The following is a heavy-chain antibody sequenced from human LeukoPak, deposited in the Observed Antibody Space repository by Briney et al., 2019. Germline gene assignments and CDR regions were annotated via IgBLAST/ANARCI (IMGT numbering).Heavy chain of an antibody. V-gene: IGHV3-64*01. CDR3: ARSADYYYMDV. Sequence: GGSLRLSCAASGFTFSSYAMHWVRQAPGKVLEYVSAISSNGGSTYYANSVKGRFTISRDNSKNTLYLQMGSLRAEDMAVYYCARSADYYYMDVWGKGTTVTVSS. CDR1: GFTFSSYA. D-gene: IGHD6-19*01. CDR2: ISSNGGST. J-gene: IGHJ6*03.